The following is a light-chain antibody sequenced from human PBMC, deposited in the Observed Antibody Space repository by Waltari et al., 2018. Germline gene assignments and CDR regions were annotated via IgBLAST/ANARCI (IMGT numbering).Light chain of an antibody. J-gene: IGKJ4*01. CDR3: QHYTNWPLT. CDR1: QSVTAN. CDR2: GVS. Sequence: CRASQSVTANLAWYQQKPGQAPRLLIYGVSFRATDIPARFSGSGSGTDFTLTISSLQSEEFATYYCQHYTNWPLTFGGGTKVEIK. V-gene: IGKV3-15*01.